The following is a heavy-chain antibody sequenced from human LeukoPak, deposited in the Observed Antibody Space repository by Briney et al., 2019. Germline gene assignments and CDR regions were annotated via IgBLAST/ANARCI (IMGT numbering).Heavy chain of an antibody. V-gene: IGHV1-18*04. J-gene: IGHJ5*01. Sequence: GASVKVSCKGSGYTFSNYGVSWVRQAPGQGLEWMGWIIVYNGHTNYAQNLQGRVTMTTDASTSTAYMELRSLSSDDTAIYYCARATVGATGGDSWGQGTLVTVSS. CDR2: IIVYNGHT. CDR1: GYTFSNYG. CDR3: ARATVGATGGDS. D-gene: IGHD1-26*01.